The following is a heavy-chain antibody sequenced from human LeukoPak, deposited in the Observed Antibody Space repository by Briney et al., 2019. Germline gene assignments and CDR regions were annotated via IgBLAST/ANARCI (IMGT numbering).Heavy chain of an antibody. V-gene: IGHV3-23*01. CDR2: ISGRGDTS. CDR3: ARDPGYAIYYFDY. Sequence: GGSLRHSCAASGFAFNTYAMNWVRQAPGKGLEWVSTISGRGDTSYFPDSVKGRFSISRDNSKNTLFLQMNNLRAEDTALYYCARDPGYAIYYFDYWGQGTLVTVSS. CDR1: GFAFNTYA. J-gene: IGHJ4*02. D-gene: IGHD3-9*01.